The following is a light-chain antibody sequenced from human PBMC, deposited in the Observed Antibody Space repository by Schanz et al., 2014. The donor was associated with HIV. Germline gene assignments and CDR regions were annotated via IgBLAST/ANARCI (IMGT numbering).Light chain of an antibody. Sequence: QSVLTQPPSASGTPGQRVTMSCSASSSNIATNAVNWYQQLPGTAPKLLIYATYNRPSGVPDRFSGSKSGTSASLAISGLRFEDEADYYCGTWDDSLNGWVFGGGTKVTVL. CDR1: SSNIATNA. J-gene: IGLJ3*02. CDR3: GTWDDSLNGWV. CDR2: ATY. V-gene: IGLV1-44*01.